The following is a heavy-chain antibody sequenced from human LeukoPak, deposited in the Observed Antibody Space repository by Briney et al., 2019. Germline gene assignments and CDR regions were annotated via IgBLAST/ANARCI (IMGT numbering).Heavy chain of an antibody. J-gene: IGHJ3*02. CDR1: GGSISSGSYY. V-gene: IGHV4-61*02. D-gene: IGHD3-3*01. CDR3: ARGVLRFLEWLLPQNDAFDI. CDR2: IYTSGST. Sequence: PSETLSLTCTVSGGSISSGSYYWSWIRQPAGKGLEWIGRIYTSGSTNYNPSLKSRVTISVDTSKNQFSLKLSSVTAADTAVYYCARGVLRFLEWLLPQNDAFDIWGQGTMVTVSS.